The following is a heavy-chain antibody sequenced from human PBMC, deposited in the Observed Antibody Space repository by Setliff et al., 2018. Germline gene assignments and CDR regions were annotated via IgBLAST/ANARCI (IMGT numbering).Heavy chain of an antibody. CDR2: ISSSSSTI. CDR3: AKDPQIRFLEWLSRVYFDY. D-gene: IGHD3-3*01. V-gene: IGHV3-48*01. Sequence: GGSLRLSCAASGFTFSSYSMNWVRQAPGKGLEWVSYISSSSSTIYYADSVKGRFTISRDNSKNTLYLQMNSLRAEDTAVYYCAKDPQIRFLEWLSRVYFDYWGQGTLVTVSS. J-gene: IGHJ4*02. CDR1: GFTFSSYS.